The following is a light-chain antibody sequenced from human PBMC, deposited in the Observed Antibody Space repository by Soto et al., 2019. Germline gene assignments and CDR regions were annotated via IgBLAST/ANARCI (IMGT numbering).Light chain of an antibody. V-gene: IGKV3-15*01. Sequence: EIVMTQSPAPLSVSPGERATLSCRSSQSVSSNLAWYQQQPGQAPRLLIYGASTRATGIPARFSGSGSGTEFTPTISSLQSEDFAVYYCQQYNNWPPITLGQGTRLEI. CDR3: QQYNNWPPIT. J-gene: IGKJ5*01. CDR2: GAS. CDR1: QSVSSN.